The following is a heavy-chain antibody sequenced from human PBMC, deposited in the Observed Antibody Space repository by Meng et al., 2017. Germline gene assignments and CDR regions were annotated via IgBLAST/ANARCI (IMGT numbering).Heavy chain of an antibody. D-gene: IGHD3-16*01. CDR2: IKQDGSEK. Sequence: GGSLRLSCAASGFTFSSYWMSWVRQAPGKGLEWVANIKQDGSEKYYVDSVKGRFTISRDNAKNPLYLQMNSLRAEDTAVYYCARDRLVPRGGAMASDYWGQGTLVTVSS. V-gene: IGHV3-7*01. CDR3: ARDRLVPRGGAMASDY. CDR1: GFTFSSYW. J-gene: IGHJ4*02.